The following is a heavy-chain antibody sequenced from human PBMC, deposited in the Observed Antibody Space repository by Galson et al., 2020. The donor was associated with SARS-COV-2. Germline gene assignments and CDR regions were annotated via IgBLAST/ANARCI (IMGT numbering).Heavy chain of an antibody. CDR2: INPSGGST. CDR3: ARASVEVVITVEYLGY. J-gene: IGHJ4*02. V-gene: IGHV1-46*01. D-gene: IGHD3-22*01. Sequence: ASVKVSCKASGYTFTSYYMHWVRQAPGQGLEWMGIINPSGGSTSYAQKFQGRVTMTRDTSTSTVYMELSSLRSEDTAVYYCARASVEVVITVEYLGYGSQGTRVIISS. CDR1: GYTFTSYY.